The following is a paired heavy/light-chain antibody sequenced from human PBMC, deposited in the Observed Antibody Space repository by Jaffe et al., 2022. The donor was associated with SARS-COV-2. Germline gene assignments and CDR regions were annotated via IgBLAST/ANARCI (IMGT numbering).Heavy chain of an antibody. CDR1: GGSSSGYY. Sequence: QVPLQEWGAGLLKPSETLSLTCVVFGGSSSGYYWNWIRQAPGKGLEWIGEINQSGITNYNPSFNSRVTMSVDTSKNQFSLKLSSVTAADSAVYYCARAKRGCSATSCFVNWFDPWGQGTRVTVSS. V-gene: IGHV4-34*01. CDR3: ARAKRGCSATSCFVNWFDP. D-gene: IGHD2-2*01. CDR2: INQSGIT. J-gene: IGHJ5*02.
Light chain of an antibody. Sequence: DIQMTQSPSSLSASLGDRVTITCRASQSISTYLNWYQHKPGRAPKLLIYAASSLQSGVPSTFSGSGSGTDFTLTISSLQPEDFATYYCQQSYSMPPTFGGGTKVEIK. CDR3: QQSYSMPPT. V-gene: IGKV1-39*01. J-gene: IGKJ4*01. CDR2: AAS. CDR1: QSISTY.